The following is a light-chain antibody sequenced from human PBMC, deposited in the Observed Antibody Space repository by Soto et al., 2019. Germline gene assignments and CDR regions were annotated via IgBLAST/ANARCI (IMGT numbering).Light chain of an antibody. V-gene: IGKV1-5*01. CDR1: QSISGR. Sequence: DIQMTQSPSTLSASVGDTVTVTCRASQSISGRLAWYQQKPGEAPHLIVYDASTLENGVSSRFSGSGSGTEFTLTINRLQTHDFATSYCQQYATSHRTLGRGTRLEVK. J-gene: IGKJ4*02. CDR3: QQYATSHRT. CDR2: DAS.